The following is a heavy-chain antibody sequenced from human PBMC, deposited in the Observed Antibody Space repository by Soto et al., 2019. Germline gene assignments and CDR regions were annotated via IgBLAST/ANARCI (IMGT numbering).Heavy chain of an antibody. D-gene: IGHD2-21*02. CDR1: GGSISSYY. CDR3: ARHPSDFWFDP. J-gene: IGHJ5*02. CDR2: IYHSGST. Sequence: PSETLSLTCTVSGGSISSYYWSWIRQPPGKGLEWIGYIYHSGSTYYNPSLKSRVTISVDTSKNQFSLKLSSVTAADTAVYYCARHPSDFWFDPWGQGTLVTVSS. V-gene: IGHV4-59*04.